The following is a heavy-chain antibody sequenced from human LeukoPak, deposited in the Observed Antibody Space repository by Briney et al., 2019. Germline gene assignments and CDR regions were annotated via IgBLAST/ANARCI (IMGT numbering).Heavy chain of an antibody. CDR3: ARSLAAGFDI. Sequence: PGGSLRLSCAASGFTFSTYAMTWVRQAPGKGLEWVSSIRGTGGNAYYADSVKGRFTISRDNAKNSLYLQMNSLRAEDTAVYYCARSLAAGFDIWGQGTMVTASS. D-gene: IGHD6-19*01. V-gene: IGHV3-23*01. J-gene: IGHJ3*02. CDR2: IRGTGGNA. CDR1: GFTFSTYA.